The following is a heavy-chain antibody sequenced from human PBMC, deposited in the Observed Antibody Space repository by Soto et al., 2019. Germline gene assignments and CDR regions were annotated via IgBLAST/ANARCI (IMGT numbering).Heavy chain of an antibody. V-gene: IGHV3-30*18. D-gene: IGHD6-19*01. CDR1: GFTFSNYG. J-gene: IGHJ4*02. CDR2: ISYDGSNK. CDR3: AKNPGYNSGWYSIDY. Sequence: GGSLRLSCAASGFTFSNYGMHWVRQAPGKGLEWVAVISYDGSNKYYADSVKGRFTISRDNSKNTLYLQMNSLRVEDTAMYYCAKNPGYNSGWYSIDYWGQGTLVTVSS.